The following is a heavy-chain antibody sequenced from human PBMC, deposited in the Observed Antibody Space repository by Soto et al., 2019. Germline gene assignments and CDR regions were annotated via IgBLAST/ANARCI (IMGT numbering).Heavy chain of an antibody. J-gene: IGHJ4*02. D-gene: IGHD1-1*01. CDR2: IIPIFGTA. V-gene: IGHV1-69*01. CDR3: ARDLEGNNLRSPPCY. Sequence: QVQLVQSGAEVKKPGSSVKVSCKASGGTFSSYAISWVRQAPGQGLEWMGGIIPIFGTANYAQKFQGRVTITADESTSTAYMELSSLSSEDTAVYYCARDLEGNNLRSPPCYWGQGTLVTVSS. CDR1: GGTFSSYA.